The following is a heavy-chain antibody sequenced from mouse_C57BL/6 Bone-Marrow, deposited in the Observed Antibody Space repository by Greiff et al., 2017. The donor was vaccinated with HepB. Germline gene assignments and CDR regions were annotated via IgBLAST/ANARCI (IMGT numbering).Heavy chain of an antibody. Sequence: EVQLQESGGGLVQPGGSLKLSCAASGFTFSDYYMYWVRQTPEKRLEWVAYISNGGGSTYYPDTVKGRFTISRDNAKNTLYLQMSRLKSEDTAMYYCARHDGGAYWGQGTLVTVSA. V-gene: IGHV5-12*01. CDR3: ARHDGGAY. CDR1: GFTFSDYY. J-gene: IGHJ3*01. CDR2: ISNGGGST.